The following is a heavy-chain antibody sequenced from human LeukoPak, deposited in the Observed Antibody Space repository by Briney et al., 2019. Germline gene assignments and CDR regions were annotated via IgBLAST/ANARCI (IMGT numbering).Heavy chain of an antibody. D-gene: IGHD3-10*01. V-gene: IGHV3-23*01. J-gene: IGHJ4*02. Sequence: GGSLRLSCAASGFTFSSYAMSWVRQAPGKRLEWVSAISGSGGSTYYADSVKGRFTISRDNSKNTLYLQMNSLRAEDTAVYYCAKHPYGSGSPGPNYYFDYWGQGTLVTVSS. CDR3: AKHPYGSGSPGPNYYFDY. CDR1: GFTFSSYA. CDR2: ISGSGGST.